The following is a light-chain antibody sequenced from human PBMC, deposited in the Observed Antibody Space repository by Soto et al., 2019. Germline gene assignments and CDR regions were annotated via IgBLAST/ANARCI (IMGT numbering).Light chain of an antibody. CDR1: QDISHF. V-gene: IGKV1-27*01. CDR3: QTYTGAPLP. CDR2: AAS. Sequence: DIQMTQSPSSLSTPVGDRVTITCRASQDISHFLAWYQQKPGKVPKLLIYAASSLQSGVPSRFSGSGSGTDFPLPVSGLNLEDVGPYSCQTYTGAPLPLGEGTKVE. J-gene: IGKJ4*01.